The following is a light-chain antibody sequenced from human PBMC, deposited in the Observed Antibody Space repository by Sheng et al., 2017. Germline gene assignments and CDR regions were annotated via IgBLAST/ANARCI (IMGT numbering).Light chain of an antibody. CDR1: QTINSW. CDR2: MAS. J-gene: IGKJ1*01. CDR3: QQYDTYPWT. Sequence: DIQMTQSPSTLSASVGDRVSITCRPSQTINSWLAWYQQKPGKAPKVLIYMASSLESGVPSRFSGSGSGTEFTLTISSLQPDDFATYYCQQYDTYPWTFGQGTKVEIK. V-gene: IGKV1-5*03.